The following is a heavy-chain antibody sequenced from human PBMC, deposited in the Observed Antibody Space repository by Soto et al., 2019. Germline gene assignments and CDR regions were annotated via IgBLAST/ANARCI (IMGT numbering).Heavy chain of an antibody. CDR1: GYTFTRYG. V-gene: IGHV1-18*01. J-gene: IGHJ6*02. CDR2: ISAYSGNT. Sequence: QVQLVQSGAEVKKPGASVKVYCKTSGYTFTRYGISWVRQAPGQGLEWMGWISAYSGNTNYAQEFQGRVTMTTDTSTSTAYMELRSLRSDDTDVYYCAREGAENGGKGLWSVSHVDYYGMDVWGQGTTVTVSS. CDR3: AREGAENGGKGLWSVSHVDYYGMDV. D-gene: IGHD3-3*01.